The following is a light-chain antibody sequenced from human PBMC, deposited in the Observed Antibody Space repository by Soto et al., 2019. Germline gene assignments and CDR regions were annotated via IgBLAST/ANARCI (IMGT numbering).Light chain of an antibody. CDR2: KAS. V-gene: IGKV1-5*03. Sequence: DIQMTQSPSTLSASVGDRVTITCRASQSIGSWLAWYQQIPGKAPKLLISKASSLESGVPSRFSGSGSGTEFTLTISSLQPDDFATYYCQQCNSFFTFGPGTKVDIK. CDR1: QSIGSW. CDR3: QQCNSFFT. J-gene: IGKJ3*01.